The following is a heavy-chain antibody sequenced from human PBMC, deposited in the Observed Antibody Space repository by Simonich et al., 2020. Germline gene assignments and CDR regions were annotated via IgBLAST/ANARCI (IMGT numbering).Heavy chain of an antibody. CDR1: GYTFTSYG. Sequence: QVQLVQSGAEVTKPGASVKVSCKASGYTFTSYGISWVRQAPGQGPEWMGWISAYKGNTNYAQKLQGRVTMTTDTSTSTAYMELRSLRSDDTAVYYCARASRGTWWYYYFDYWGQGTLVTVSS. CDR2: ISAYKGNT. J-gene: IGHJ4*02. CDR3: ARASRGTWWYYYFDY. V-gene: IGHV1-18*01. D-gene: IGHD2-15*01.